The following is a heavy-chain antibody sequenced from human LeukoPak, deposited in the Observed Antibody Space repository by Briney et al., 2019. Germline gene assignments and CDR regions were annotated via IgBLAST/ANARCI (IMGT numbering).Heavy chain of an antibody. V-gene: IGHV3-21*01. D-gene: IGHD3-10*01. J-gene: IGHJ4*02. CDR1: GLTLSSYS. CDR3: AREPLNGLWFGDPLTGGFFDY. CDR2: ISSSSSYI. Sequence: PGGSLRLSCVASGLTLSSYSMNWVRQAPGKGLEWVSSISSSSSYIYYADSVKGRFTISRDNAKNSLYLQMNSLRAEDTAVYYCAREPLNGLWFGDPLTGGFFDYWGQGTLVTVSS.